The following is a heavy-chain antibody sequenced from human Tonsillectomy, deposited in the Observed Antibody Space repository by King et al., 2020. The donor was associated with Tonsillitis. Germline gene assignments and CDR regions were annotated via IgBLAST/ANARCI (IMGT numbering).Heavy chain of an antibody. CDR2: ISAYNDNT. CDR1: VYTFTIYG. J-gene: IGHJ4*02. V-gene: IGHV1-18*04. Sequence: LQLVQSGAEVKKPGASVKVSCKASVYTFTIYGISWVPQAPGQTLEWRGWISAYNDNTNYAQKHQGRDTMTTDTSTSTAYMELRSLRADDTAVYYCARDGGGFSLMVGWGQGTLVTVSS. D-gene: IGHD2-8*01. CDR3: ARDGGGFSLMVG.